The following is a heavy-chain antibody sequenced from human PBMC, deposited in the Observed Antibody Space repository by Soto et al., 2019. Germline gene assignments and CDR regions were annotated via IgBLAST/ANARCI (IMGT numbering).Heavy chain of an antibody. Sequence: QVQLVQSGAELKKPGASVKVSCKASGYTFADFYIHWVRQAPGQGFEWMGWMNPNTGGASYAQNFLGRVAMTRDTSNSTGYLEPGRLASNDPARYFCAAANYGDFWGGALWGQGTLVTVSS. V-gene: IGHV1-2*02. CDR1: GYTFADFY. D-gene: IGHD3-3*01. CDR3: AAANYGDFWGGAL. J-gene: IGHJ4*02. CDR2: MNPNTGGA.